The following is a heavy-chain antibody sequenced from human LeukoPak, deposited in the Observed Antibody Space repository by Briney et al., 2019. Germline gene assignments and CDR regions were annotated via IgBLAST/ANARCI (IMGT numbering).Heavy chain of an antibody. Sequence: SETLSLTCAVYGGSFSGYYWSWIRQPLGKGLEWIGEINHSGSTNYNPSLKSRVTISVDTSKNQFSLKLSSVTAADTAVYYCARGRRDAFDIWGQGTMVTVSS. J-gene: IGHJ3*02. CDR2: INHSGST. CDR1: GGSFSGYY. V-gene: IGHV4-34*01. CDR3: ARGRRDAFDI.